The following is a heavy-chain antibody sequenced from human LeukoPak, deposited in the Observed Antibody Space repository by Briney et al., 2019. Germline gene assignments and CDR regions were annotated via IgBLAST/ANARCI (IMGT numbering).Heavy chain of an antibody. V-gene: IGHV1-18*01. Sequence: SVKVSCKASGYTFTRYGISWVRQAPAHLLEWMRWISPSNGNTNYAQTLQGRVTMTTDTSTSTAYMELRRLRSDDTAVYYCARFPIFYCSSTSCYYFDYWGQGTLVTVSS. CDR3: ARFPIFYCSSTSCYYFDY. CDR1: GYTFTRYG. D-gene: IGHD2-2*01. J-gene: IGHJ4*02. CDR2: ISPSNGNT.